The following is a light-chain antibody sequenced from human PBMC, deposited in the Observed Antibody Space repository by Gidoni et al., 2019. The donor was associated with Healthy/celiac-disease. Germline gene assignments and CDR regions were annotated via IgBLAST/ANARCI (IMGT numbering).Light chain of an antibody. CDR3: QQYYSTPLLT. CDR1: QSVLYSSNNKNY. Sequence: DILMTPSPDSLSVSLGERATINCKSSQSVLYSSNNKNYLAWYQQKPGQPPKLLIYWASTRESGVPDRFSGSGSGTDFTLTISSLQAEDVAVYYCQQYYSTPLLTFGGGTKVEIK. V-gene: IGKV4-1*01. J-gene: IGKJ4*01. CDR2: WAS.